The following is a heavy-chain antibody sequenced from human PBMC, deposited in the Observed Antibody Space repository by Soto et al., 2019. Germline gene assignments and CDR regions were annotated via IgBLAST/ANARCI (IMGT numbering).Heavy chain of an antibody. V-gene: IGHV1-69*06. CDR3: ARPETYYYDSSGYYPHAFDI. J-gene: IGHJ3*02. D-gene: IGHD3-22*01. CDR2: IIPIFGTA. CDR1: GGTFSSYA. Sequence: QVQLVQSGAEVKKPGSSVKVSCKASGGTFSSYAISWVRQAPEQGLEWMGGIIPIFGTANYAQKFQGRVTITADKSTSTAYMELSSLRSEDTAVYYCARPETYYYDSSGYYPHAFDIWGQGTMVTVSS.